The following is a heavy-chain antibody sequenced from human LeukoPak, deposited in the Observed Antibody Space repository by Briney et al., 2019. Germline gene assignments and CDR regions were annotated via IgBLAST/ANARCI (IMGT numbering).Heavy chain of an antibody. CDR3: TSYHPTTAAS. CDR1: GSTFSGSA. CDR2: IRSKANSYAT. Sequence: PGGSLRLSCAASGSTFSGSAMHWVRQASGKGLEWVGRIRSKANSYATAYAASVKGRFTISRDDSKNTAYLQMNSLKTEDTAVYYCTSYHPTTAASWGQGTLVTVSS. J-gene: IGHJ4*02. V-gene: IGHV3-73*01. D-gene: IGHD6-13*01.